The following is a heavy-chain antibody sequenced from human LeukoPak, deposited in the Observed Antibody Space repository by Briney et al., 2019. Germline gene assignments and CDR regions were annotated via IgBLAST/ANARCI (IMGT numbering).Heavy chain of an antibody. J-gene: IGHJ6*02. Sequence: SGESLKISCKGSGYSFTSYWIGWVRQMPRKGLEWMGIIYPGDSDTRYSPSFQGQVTISADKSISTAYLQWSSLKASDTAMYYCARSLGYCSSTSCYPHTDYYYGMDVWGQGTTVTVSS. CDR1: GYSFTSYW. CDR2: IYPGDSDT. CDR3: ARSLGYCSSTSCYPHTDYYYGMDV. D-gene: IGHD2-2*01. V-gene: IGHV5-51*01.